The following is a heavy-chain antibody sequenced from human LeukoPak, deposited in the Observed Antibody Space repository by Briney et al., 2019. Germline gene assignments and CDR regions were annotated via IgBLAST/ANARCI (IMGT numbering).Heavy chain of an antibody. CDR2: VYYTGNT. CDR3: ARRVASRPVYCFDY. V-gene: IGHV4-59*01. D-gene: IGHD2-15*01. Sequence: ASETLSLTCTVSGGSISTYYWSWIRQPPGKGLEWIGYVYYTGNTNYNPSLKSRVTISLDTSKNQFSLKLSSVTAADTAIYYCARRVASRPVYCFDYWGQGKLVTVSS. CDR1: GGSISTYY. J-gene: IGHJ4*02.